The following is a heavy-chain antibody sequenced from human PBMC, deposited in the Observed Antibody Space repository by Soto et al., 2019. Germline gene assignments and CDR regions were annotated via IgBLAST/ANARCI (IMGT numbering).Heavy chain of an antibody. D-gene: IGHD6-6*01. V-gene: IGHV1-2*03. Sequence: QWQLVQSGAGVKKLGPSWEAPCKPLGYTFPGYFIHWVEQAPGQGLEWMGWINPNSGVTNLAQKFQGRVTLTRDTSISTAYMDLSRLRSDDTALYYCARSLSTISARPDYWGQGTLVTVSS. CDR1: GYTFPGYF. J-gene: IGHJ4*02. CDR2: INPNSGVT. CDR3: ARSLSTISARPDY.